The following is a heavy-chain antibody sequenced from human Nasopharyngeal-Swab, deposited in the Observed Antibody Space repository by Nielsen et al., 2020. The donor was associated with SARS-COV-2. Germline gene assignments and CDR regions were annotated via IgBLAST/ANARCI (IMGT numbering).Heavy chain of an antibody. D-gene: IGHD3-3*01. V-gene: IGHV3-21*01. Sequence: VRQAPGKGLEWVSSISSSSSYIYYADSVKGRFTISRDNAKNSLYLQMNSLRAEDTAVYYCARASAGNYDFWSGPTFDYWGQGTLVTVSS. CDR2: ISSSSSYI. J-gene: IGHJ4*02. CDR3: ARASAGNYDFWSGPTFDY.